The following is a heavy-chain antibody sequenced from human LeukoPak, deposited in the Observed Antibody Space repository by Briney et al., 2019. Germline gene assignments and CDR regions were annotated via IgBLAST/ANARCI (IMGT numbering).Heavy chain of an antibody. CDR1: GGSISSGGYY. J-gene: IGHJ4*02. Sequence: PSETLSLTCTVSGGSISSGGYYWSWIRQHPGKGLEWIGYIYYSGSTYYNPSLKSRVTISVDTSKNQFSLKLSSVTAADTAVYYCARRYSSSWYGGFDCWGQGTLVTVSS. V-gene: IGHV4-31*03. CDR3: ARRYSSSWYGGFDC. CDR2: IYYSGST. D-gene: IGHD6-13*01.